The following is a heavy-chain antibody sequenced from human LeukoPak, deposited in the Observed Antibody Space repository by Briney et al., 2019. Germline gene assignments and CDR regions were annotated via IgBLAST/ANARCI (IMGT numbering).Heavy chain of an antibody. CDR3: ARRLLLRSFDY. CDR1: GGSISSTYY. D-gene: IGHD2-15*01. CDR2: IYYTGST. J-gene: IGHJ4*02. V-gene: IGHV4-39*01. Sequence: SETLSLTCAVSGGSISSTYYWGWIRQPPGKGLEWIGNIYYTGSTYYNPSLKSRVTISVDTSKNQFSLKLSSVTAADTAVYYCARRLLLRSFDYWGQGTLVSVSS.